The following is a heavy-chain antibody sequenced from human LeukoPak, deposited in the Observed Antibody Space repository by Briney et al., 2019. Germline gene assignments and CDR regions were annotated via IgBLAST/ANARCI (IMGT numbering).Heavy chain of an antibody. CDR3: GGDRAFDI. CDR2: IYYSWST. Sequence: SETLSLTCTVSGGSISSGVYYWSWIRQHPGKGLEWIGYIYYSWSTYYNPSLKSRVTISVDTSKNQFSLKLSSLTSADTTVYYCGGDRAFDIWGQGTMVTVSS. V-gene: IGHV4-31*03. J-gene: IGHJ3*02. CDR1: GGSISSGVYY.